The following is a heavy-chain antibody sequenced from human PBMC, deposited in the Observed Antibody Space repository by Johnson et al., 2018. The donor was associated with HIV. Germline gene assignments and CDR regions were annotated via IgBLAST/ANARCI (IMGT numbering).Heavy chain of an antibody. CDR3: AREVYSNFDFDAFDI. D-gene: IGHD6-13*01. CDR1: GLTFSSYA. Sequence: VQLVESGGGVVQPGRSLRLSCAASGLTFSSYAMHWVRQAPGKGLEYVSGISGNGGSTYYANSVKGRFTISRDNSKNTLYVQMGSLRAEDMAVYYCAREVYSNFDFDAFDIWGQGTMVTVSS. V-gene: IGHV3-64*01. CDR2: ISGNGGST. J-gene: IGHJ3*02.